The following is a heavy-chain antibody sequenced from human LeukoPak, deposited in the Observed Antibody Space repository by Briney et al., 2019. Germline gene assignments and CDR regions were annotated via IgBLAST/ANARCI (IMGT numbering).Heavy chain of an antibody. J-gene: IGHJ5*02. Sequence: ASVKVSCKASGYTFTGYYMHWVRQAPGQGLEWMGWINPNSGGTNYAQKFQGRVTMTRDTSISTAYMELNRLRSDDTAVYYCAISAEYYGSGSYYNVRWFDPWGQGTLVTVSS. V-gene: IGHV1-2*02. CDR1: GYTFTGYY. D-gene: IGHD3-10*01. CDR3: AISAEYYGSGSYYNVRWFDP. CDR2: INPNSGGT.